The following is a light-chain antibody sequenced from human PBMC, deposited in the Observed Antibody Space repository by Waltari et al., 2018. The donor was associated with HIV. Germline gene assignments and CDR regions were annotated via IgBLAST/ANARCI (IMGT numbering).Light chain of an antibody. CDR3: QQTYSSPPT. J-gene: IGKJ1*01. Sequence: DIQMTQSPSSLSASVGGRVIITCRASQTITTHLNWYQQRPGKAPKLLMYASSSLPSGVPSRFGGRGSGTDFTLTISSLQPDDFATYYCQQTYSSPPTFGQGTRVEIK. CDR2: ASS. V-gene: IGKV1-39*01. CDR1: QTITTH.